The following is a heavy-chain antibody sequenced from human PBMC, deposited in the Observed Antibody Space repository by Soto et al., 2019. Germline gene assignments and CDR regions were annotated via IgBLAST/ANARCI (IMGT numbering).Heavy chain of an antibody. CDR1: GFTFSTYA. CDR3: AKQVRDGTSSPYYFDY. D-gene: IGHD6-6*01. CDR2: ISANGQGI. Sequence: GGSLRLSCAASGFTFSTYALSWVRQAPGKGLEWVSAISANGQGIYYADSVRGRFTISRDNSKNTIFLHMDSLRAEDTAVYYCAKQVRDGTSSPYYFDYWGQGTLVTVSS. J-gene: IGHJ4*02. V-gene: IGHV3-23*01.